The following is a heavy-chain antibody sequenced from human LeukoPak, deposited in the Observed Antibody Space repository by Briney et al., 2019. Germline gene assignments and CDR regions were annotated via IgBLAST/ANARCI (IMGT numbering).Heavy chain of an antibody. CDR3: AKTYCSSTSCDFGWFDP. CDR2: ISGSGGST. Sequence: GGSLRLSCAAPGFTFSSYAMSWVRQAPGKGLEWVSAISGSGGSTYYADSVKGRFTISRDNSKNTLYLQMNSLRAEDTAVYYCAKTYCSSTSCDFGWFDPWGQGTLVTVSS. V-gene: IGHV3-23*01. D-gene: IGHD2-2*01. CDR1: GFTFSSYA. J-gene: IGHJ5*02.